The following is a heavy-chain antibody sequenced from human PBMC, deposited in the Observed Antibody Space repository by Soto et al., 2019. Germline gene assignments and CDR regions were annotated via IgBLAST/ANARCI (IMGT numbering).Heavy chain of an antibody. J-gene: IGHJ4*02. CDR1: GGSISSSNW. CDR2: IYHSGST. CDR3: ARGGSIIAAAGTHQAN. Sequence: QVQLQESGPGLVKPSGTLSLTCAVSGGSISSSNWWSWVRQPPGKGLEWIGEIYHSGSTNYNPSLKSRVTRSVDKPKNHFPRKLSSVTAAATAVYYCARGGSIIAAAGTHQANWGQGTLVTVPS. V-gene: IGHV4-4*02. D-gene: IGHD6-13*01.